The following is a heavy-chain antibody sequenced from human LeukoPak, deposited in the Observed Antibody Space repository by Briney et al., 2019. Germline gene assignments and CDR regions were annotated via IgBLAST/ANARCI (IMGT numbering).Heavy chain of an antibody. CDR3: ARDVTGDNWFDP. D-gene: IGHD1-14*01. Sequence: ASATVSRKPSEYTFTPYYMHWVRQAPRQGREGMGWINPKSGGTNYAQKFQGRVTITRDTSISTAYMEVSSLGCHDRAVYYCARDVTGDNWFDPWGQGTLVTVSS. V-gene: IGHV1-2*02. CDR1: EYTFTPYY. J-gene: IGHJ5*02. CDR2: INPKSGGT.